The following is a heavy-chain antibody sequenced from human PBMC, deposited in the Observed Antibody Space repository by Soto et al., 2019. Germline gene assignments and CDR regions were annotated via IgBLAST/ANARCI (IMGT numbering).Heavy chain of an antibody. V-gene: IGHV3-30-3*01. Sequence: QVRLVESGGGVVQPGRSLRLSCAASGFTFSSYAMHWVRQAPGKGLEWVAVISYAGSNKYYADSVKGRFTISRDNSKNTLYLQMNSLRPEDTALYYCASDRQWELLVIAPGAAFDYWGQGTLVTVSS. CDR1: GFTFSSYA. J-gene: IGHJ4*02. CDR2: ISYAGSNK. CDR3: ASDRQWELLVIAPGAAFDY. D-gene: IGHD1-26*01.